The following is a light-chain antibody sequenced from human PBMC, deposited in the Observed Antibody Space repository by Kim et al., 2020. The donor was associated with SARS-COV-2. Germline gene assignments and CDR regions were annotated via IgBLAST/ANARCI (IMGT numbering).Light chain of an antibody. J-gene: IGLJ3*02. CDR2: GIG. CDR1: SLEKNF. CDR3: SSRDGTNKNRNWV. V-gene: IGLV3-19*01. Sequence: GQTVTIACQGGSLEKNFASWYQQKPGQAPVLVLYGIGHRPSGIPGRFSGSNSGDTASLTITGAQAEDEAVDYCSSRDGTNKNRNWVFGGGAKLTVL.